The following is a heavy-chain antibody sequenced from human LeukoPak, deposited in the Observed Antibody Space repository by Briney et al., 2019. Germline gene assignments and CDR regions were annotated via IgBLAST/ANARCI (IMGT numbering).Heavy chain of an antibody. CDR2: ISGSGGST. CDR3: AKDHVTMVRGVIITGSDGFDY. CDR1: GFTFSSYA. J-gene: IGHJ4*02. Sequence: GGSLRLSCAASGFTFSSYAMSWVRQAPGKGLEWVSTISGSGGSTYYADSVKGRFTISRDNSKNTLYLQMNSLRAEDTAVYYCAKDHVTMVRGVIITGSDGFDYWGQGTLVTVSS. D-gene: IGHD3-10*01. V-gene: IGHV3-23*01.